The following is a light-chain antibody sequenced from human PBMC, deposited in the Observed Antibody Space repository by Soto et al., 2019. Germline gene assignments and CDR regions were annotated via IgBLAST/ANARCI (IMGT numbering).Light chain of an antibody. CDR1: QDISNY. CDR2: DAS. Sequence: DIQLTQSPSFLSASVGDRVTITCRASQDISNYLAWYQQEPGKAPKLLIYDASSLESGVPSRFSGSGSGTEFTLTISSLQPDDFATYYCQQYNSYSTFGQGTKV. CDR3: QQYNSYST. J-gene: IGKJ1*01. V-gene: IGKV1-5*01.